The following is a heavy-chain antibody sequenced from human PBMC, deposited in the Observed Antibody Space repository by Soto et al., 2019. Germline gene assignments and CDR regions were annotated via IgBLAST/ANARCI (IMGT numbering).Heavy chain of an antibody. Sequence: SGKASCKASGGTFSSYTISWVRQAPGQGVEWMGRIIPILGTANYAQKFQGRVTITADESTSTAYMELSSLRSEDTAVYYCASGNFTYYHDSSGYPLWGQGTLVTVSS. CDR1: GGTFSSYT. CDR3: ASGNFTYYHDSSGYPL. J-gene: IGHJ4*02. V-gene: IGHV1-69*08. CDR2: IIPILGTA. D-gene: IGHD3-22*01.